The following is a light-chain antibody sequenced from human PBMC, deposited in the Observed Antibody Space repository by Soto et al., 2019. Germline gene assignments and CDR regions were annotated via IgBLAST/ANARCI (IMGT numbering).Light chain of an antibody. CDR1: QTLSNSF. CDR3: QQYGTSEIR. V-gene: IGKV3D-20*01. Sequence: ENVMTQSPATLAAYPKERAILSCGASQTLSNSFIAWYQQKPGQAPRLLIYDTSSRATGVPDRYSASGSGTDFTLTISRLEPEDFAVFFCQQYGTSEIRFGQGTRLEIK. CDR2: DTS. J-gene: IGKJ5*01.